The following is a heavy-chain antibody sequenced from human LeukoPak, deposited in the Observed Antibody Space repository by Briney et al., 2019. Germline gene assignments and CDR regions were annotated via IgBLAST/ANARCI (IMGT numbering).Heavy chain of an antibody. V-gene: IGHV4-59*08. D-gene: IGHD5-12*01. Sequence: KSSQTLSLTCTVSGAPISSYYWSWIRQPPGKGRELSGYIYDSGSTNYNPSRKRRATISVDTSKNQSSLKLSSLTAAHPAIYHCPSHDGRDGYNYWNFSPCYFDYWGQGTMLTVSS. J-gene: IGHJ4*02. CDR2: IYDSGST. CDR3: PSHDGRDGYNYWNFSPCYFDY. CDR1: GAPISSYY.